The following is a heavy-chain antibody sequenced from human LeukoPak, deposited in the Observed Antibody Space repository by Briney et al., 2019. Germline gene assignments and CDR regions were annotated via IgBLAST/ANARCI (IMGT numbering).Heavy chain of an antibody. Sequence: ASVTVSCKASGYTFTGYYMHWVRQAPGQGLEWMGRINPNSGGTNYAQKFQGRVTMTRDTSISTAYMELSRLRSDDTAVYYCARDLFVLRFLEWLPYYYYYGMDVWGQGTTVTVSS. J-gene: IGHJ6*02. CDR1: GYTFTGYY. V-gene: IGHV1-2*06. D-gene: IGHD3-3*01. CDR2: INPNSGGT. CDR3: ARDLFVLRFLEWLPYYYYYGMDV.